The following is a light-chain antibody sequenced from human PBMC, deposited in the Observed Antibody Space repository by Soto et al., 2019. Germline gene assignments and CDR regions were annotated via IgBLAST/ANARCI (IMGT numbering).Light chain of an antibody. CDR1: STDVGYYNY. V-gene: IGLV2-14*01. CDR2: EVS. Sequence: QSALTHPASVSGSPGQSITISCTGSSTDVGYYNYVAWYQHHPGKAPKLMIYEVSNRPSGVSNRFSGAKSGNTASLAISGLQAEDEADYYCSSYTTSSTQVFGGGTKLTVL. CDR3: SSYTTSSTQV. J-gene: IGLJ3*02.